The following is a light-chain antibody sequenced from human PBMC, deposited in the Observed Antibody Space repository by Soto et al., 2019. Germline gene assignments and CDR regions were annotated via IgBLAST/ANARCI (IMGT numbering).Light chain of an antibody. V-gene: IGKV3D-20*02. Sequence: VLTQSPGTRSLCQGERATLSCRASQSVSNNYLAWYQQKPGQAPRLLIFGASNRATGIPDRFSCSGSGTDFTLTISSLEPEDFALYYCQQRFNWPPTFGQGTKVDIK. CDR1: QSVSNNY. CDR3: QQRFNWPPT. J-gene: IGKJ1*01. CDR2: GAS.